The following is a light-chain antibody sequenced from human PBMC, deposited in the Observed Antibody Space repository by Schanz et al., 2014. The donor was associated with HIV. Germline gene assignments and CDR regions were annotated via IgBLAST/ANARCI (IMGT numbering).Light chain of an antibody. Sequence: DIVMTQSPDSLAVSLGERVTINCKSSQNLLSSSNNKNYLTWYQQKPGQPPKLLISWASTRESGVPDRFSGSGSGTDFTLTISSLQAEDVAVYYCQQCYSTPPTFGGGTKVEIK. CDR1: QNLLSSSNNKNY. CDR2: WAS. CDR3: QQCYSTPPT. J-gene: IGKJ4*01. V-gene: IGKV4-1*01.